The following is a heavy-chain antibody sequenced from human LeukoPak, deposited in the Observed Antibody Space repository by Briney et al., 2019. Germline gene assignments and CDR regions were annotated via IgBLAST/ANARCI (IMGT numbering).Heavy chain of an antibody. CDR2: IYYGGST. D-gene: IGHD6-6*01. Sequence: SETLSLTCTVSGGSISSYYWSWIRQPPGKGLEWIGYIYYGGSTNYNPSLKSRVTISVDTSKNQFSLKLSSVTAADTAVYYCARDTSSSRLGYYMDVWGKGTTVTVSS. V-gene: IGHV4-59*01. CDR3: ARDTSSSRLGYYMDV. CDR1: GGSISSYY. J-gene: IGHJ6*03.